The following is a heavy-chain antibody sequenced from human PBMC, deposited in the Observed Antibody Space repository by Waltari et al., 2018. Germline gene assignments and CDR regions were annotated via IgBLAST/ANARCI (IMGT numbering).Heavy chain of an antibody. CDR3: ARGTAVAGTISSTFDP. J-gene: IGHJ5*02. Sequence: QVQLVQSGAEVKKPGSSVKVSCKASGGTFSSYAISWVRQAPGQGLEWMGGIIPIFGTENYAQKFQGRVTITADESTSTAYMELSSLRSEDTAVYYCARGTAVAGTISSTFDPWGQGTLVTVSS. D-gene: IGHD6-19*01. V-gene: IGHV1-69*01. CDR2: IIPIFGTE. CDR1: GGTFSSYA.